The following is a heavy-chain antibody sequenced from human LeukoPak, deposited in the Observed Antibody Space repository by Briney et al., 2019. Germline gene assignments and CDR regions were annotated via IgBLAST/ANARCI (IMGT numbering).Heavy chain of an antibody. CDR3: AKILGDDLFDAFDV. CDR2: ISYRGTT. J-gene: IGHJ3*01. Sequence: SETLSLTCAVSGGSISNEDHFWGWIRQPPGRGLEWIVTISYRGTTYYNPSLKSRVNISQDMSKNHLSLRLTSVIVADLAVYYCAKILGDDLFDAFDVWGQGRLVSVSS. CDR1: GGSISNEDHF. D-gene: IGHD3-3*01. V-gene: IGHV4-39*02.